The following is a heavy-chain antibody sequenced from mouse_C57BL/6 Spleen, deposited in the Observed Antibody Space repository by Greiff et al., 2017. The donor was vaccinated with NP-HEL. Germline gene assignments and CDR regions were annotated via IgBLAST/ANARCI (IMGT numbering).Heavy chain of an antibody. V-gene: IGHV1-4*01. J-gene: IGHJ4*01. CDR2: INPSSGYT. Sequence: QVQLQQSGAELARPGASVKMSCKASGYTFTSYTMHWVKQRPGQGLEWIGYINPSSGYTKYNQKFKDKATLTADKSSSTAYMQLSSLTSEDSAVYYCARGGNYVYYYAMDYWGQGTSVTVSS. D-gene: IGHD2-1*01. CDR3: ARGGNYVYYYAMDY. CDR1: GYTFTSYT.